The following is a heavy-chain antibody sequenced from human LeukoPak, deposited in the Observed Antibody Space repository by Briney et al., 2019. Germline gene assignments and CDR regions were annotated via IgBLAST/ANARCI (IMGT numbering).Heavy chain of an antibody. CDR3: ARVSQYGDYVDY. CDR1: GGSISSYY. D-gene: IGHD4-17*01. Sequence: PSETLSLTCTVSGGSISSYYWSWIRQPPGKGLEWIGYIYYSGSTNYNPSLKSRVTISVDTSKNQFSLKLSSVTAADTAIYYCARVSQYGDYVDYWGQGTLVTVSS. J-gene: IGHJ4*02. V-gene: IGHV4-59*01. CDR2: IYYSGST.